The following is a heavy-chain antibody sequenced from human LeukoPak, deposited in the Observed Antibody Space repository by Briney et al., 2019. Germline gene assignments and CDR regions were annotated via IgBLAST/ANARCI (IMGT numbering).Heavy chain of an antibody. CDR3: ARVLSSGYSPFDY. CDR1: GFTFSDYY. Sequence: PGGSLRLSCAASGFTFSDYYMTWIRQAPGKGLAWVSHITSTGATIYYADSVKGRFTIARDNPKTSLSLQMNSLRAEDTAVYFCARVLSSGYSPFDYWGEGILVTVSS. J-gene: IGHJ4*02. D-gene: IGHD3-22*01. V-gene: IGHV3-11*01. CDR2: ITSTGATI.